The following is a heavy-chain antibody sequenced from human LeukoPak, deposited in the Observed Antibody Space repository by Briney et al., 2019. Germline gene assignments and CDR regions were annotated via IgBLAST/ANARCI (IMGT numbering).Heavy chain of an antibody. Sequence: PSQTLSLTCTVSGGSISSGGYYWSWIRQHPGKGLEWIGYIYYSGSTYYNPSLKSRVTISVDTSKNQFSLKLSSVTAAETAVYYCASHSPDAYYYYYGMDVWGQGTTVTVSS. CDR1: GGSISSGGYY. D-gene: IGHD5-18*01. CDR3: ASHSPDAYYYYYGMDV. CDR2: IYYSGST. J-gene: IGHJ6*02. V-gene: IGHV4-31*03.